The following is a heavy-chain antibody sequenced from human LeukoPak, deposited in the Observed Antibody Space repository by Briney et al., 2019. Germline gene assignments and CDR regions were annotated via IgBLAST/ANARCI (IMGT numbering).Heavy chain of an antibody. Sequence: GGSLRLSCAASGFTFSSYAMHWVRQAPGKGLEWVAVISYDGSNKYNADSVKGRFTISRDNSKNTLYLQMNSLRAEDTAVYYCIAVAVRFEEPLDAFDIWGQGTMVTVSS. CDR2: ISYDGSNK. CDR3: IAVAVRFEEPLDAFDI. V-gene: IGHV3-30-3*01. J-gene: IGHJ3*02. D-gene: IGHD6-19*01. CDR1: GFTFSSYA.